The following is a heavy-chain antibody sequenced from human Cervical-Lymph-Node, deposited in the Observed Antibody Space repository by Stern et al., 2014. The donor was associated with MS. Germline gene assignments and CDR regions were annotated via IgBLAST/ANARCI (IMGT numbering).Heavy chain of an antibody. CDR3: AKSSSPSHYYYYGMDV. V-gene: IGHV3-30*18. J-gene: IGHJ6*02. Sequence: VQLLESGGGVVQPGRSLRLSCAASGFTFSSYGMHWVRQAPGKGLEWGAVISYDGSNKYYADSVKGRFTISRDNSKNTLYLQMNSLRAEDTAVYYCAKSSSPSHYYYYGMDVWGQGTTVTVSS. CDR2: ISYDGSNK. CDR1: GFTFSSYG. D-gene: IGHD6-6*01.